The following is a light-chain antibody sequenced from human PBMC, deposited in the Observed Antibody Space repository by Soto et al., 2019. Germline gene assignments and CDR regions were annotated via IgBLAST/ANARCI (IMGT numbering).Light chain of an antibody. Sequence: AIRITLSPSSLSASPGDRVTITCRASQGISSYLAWYQQKPGKAPKLLIYAASTLQSGVPSRCSGSGSGTDFTLTISRLPYEDVANYYCQQQYSYPITFGQGTRLEIK. CDR2: AAS. V-gene: IGKV1-8*01. CDR1: QGISSY. CDR3: QQQYSYPIT. J-gene: IGKJ5*01.